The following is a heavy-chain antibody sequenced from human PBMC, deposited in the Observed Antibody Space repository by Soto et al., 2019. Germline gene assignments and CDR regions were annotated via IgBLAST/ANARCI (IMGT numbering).Heavy chain of an antibody. D-gene: IGHD2-2*01. CDR1: GFTFRNYW. CDR2: IKQDGSEK. J-gene: IGHJ4*02. CDR3: ARGEYQRRIDS. V-gene: IGHV3-7*01. Sequence: GGSLRLSCAASGFTFRNYWMTWVRQAPGKGLEWVANIKQDGSEKYYVDSVRGRSHISRDNAKNSLYLQMNGLRAEDTAVYYCARGEYQRRIDSWGQGTLVTVSS.